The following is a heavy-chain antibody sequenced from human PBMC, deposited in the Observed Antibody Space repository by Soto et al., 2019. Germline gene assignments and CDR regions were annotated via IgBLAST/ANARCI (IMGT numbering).Heavy chain of an antibody. CDR2: ISGSGGST. D-gene: IGHD3-10*01. V-gene: IGHV3-23*01. CDR3: AKDTRLLWFGELYV. Sequence: EVQLLESGGGLVQPGGSLRLSCAASGFAFSSYAMSWVRQAPGKGLEWVSAISGSGGSTYYADSVKGRFTISRDNSKNTLYLQMNSLRAEDTAVYYCAKDTRLLWFGELYVWGKGTTVTVSS. CDR1: GFAFSSYA. J-gene: IGHJ6*04.